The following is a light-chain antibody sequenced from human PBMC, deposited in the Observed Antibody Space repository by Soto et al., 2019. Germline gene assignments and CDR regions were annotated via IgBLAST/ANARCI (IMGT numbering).Light chain of an antibody. CDR1: SSDVGGYNF. J-gene: IGLJ1*01. CDR2: EVS. V-gene: IGLV2-14*03. Sequence: QSVLTQPASVFGSPGQSITFSCTGTSSDVGGYNFVSWYQQHPGKAPKLMIYEVSSRPSGVSNRFSGSKSGNTASLTISGLQPEDEADYYCSSFTTSTPVVFGPGTKLTVL. CDR3: SSFTTSTPVV.